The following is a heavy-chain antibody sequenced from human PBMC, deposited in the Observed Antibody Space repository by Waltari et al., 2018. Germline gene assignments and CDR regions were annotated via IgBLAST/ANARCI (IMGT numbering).Heavy chain of an antibody. V-gene: IGHV4-38-2*01. D-gene: IGHD6-13*01. CDR3: ARLEPGIGDY. CDR1: GYSISSGYS. J-gene: IGHJ4*02. Sequence: QVQLQESGPGLVKPSETLSLTCAVSGYSISSGYSWGWIRQPPGKGLEWIGSIYHSGSTYYNPSLKSRVTISVDTSKNQFSLKLSSVTAADTAVYYCARLEPGIGDYWGQGTLVTVSS. CDR2: IYHSGST.